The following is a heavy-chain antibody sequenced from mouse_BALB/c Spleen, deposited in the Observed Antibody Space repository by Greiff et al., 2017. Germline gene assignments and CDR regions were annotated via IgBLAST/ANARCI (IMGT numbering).Heavy chain of an antibody. V-gene: IGHV1S127*01. J-gene: IGHJ4*01. Sequence: VQLQQPGAELVKPGASVKMSCKASGYTFTSYWMHWVKQRPGQGLEWIGVIDPSDSYTSYNQKFKGKATLTVDTSSSTAYMQLSSLTSEDSAVYYCTRAGGYEAMDYWGQGTSVTVSS. D-gene: IGHD2-2*01. CDR2: IDPSDSYT. CDR3: TRAGGYEAMDY. CDR1: GYTFTSYW.